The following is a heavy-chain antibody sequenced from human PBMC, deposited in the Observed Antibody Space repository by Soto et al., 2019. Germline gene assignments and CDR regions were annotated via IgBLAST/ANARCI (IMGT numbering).Heavy chain of an antibody. CDR2: ISYSRNS. J-gene: IGHJ3*01. Sequence: QVQLHESGPGLVKPSQTLSLTCTVSSGSMSSGDSYWSWIRQPPGKGLEWIGYISYSRNSFYNPSLKSRVTISVNTSKNQFSLKMTSVTTADTAVYHCAREDTSAPNAFDVWGKGSMVTISS. CDR3: AREDTSAPNAFDV. V-gene: IGHV4-30-4*01. CDR1: SGSMSSGDSY. D-gene: IGHD5-18*01.